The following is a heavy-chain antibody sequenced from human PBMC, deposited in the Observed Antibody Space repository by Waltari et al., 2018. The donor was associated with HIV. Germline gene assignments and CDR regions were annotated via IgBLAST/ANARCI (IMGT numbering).Heavy chain of an antibody. D-gene: IGHD3-22*01. J-gene: IGHJ4*02. Sequence: EVQLVESGGGLVQPGGSLRLSCAASGFTFTNYAMNWVRQAPGKGLWWVSAMSGSVGSTYCADSGKVRFTISRDNSKNTLYLQMNSLRAEDTAVYYGAKDDSTGSSGYYPFHYWGQGTLITVSS. CDR1: GFTFTNYA. CDR2: MSGSVGST. CDR3: AKDDSTGSSGYYPFHY. V-gene: IGHV3-23*04.